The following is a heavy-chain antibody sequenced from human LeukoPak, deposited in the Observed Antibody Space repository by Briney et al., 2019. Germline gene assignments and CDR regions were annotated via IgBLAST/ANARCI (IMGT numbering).Heavy chain of an antibody. V-gene: IGHV3-23*01. J-gene: IGHJ4*02. CDR2: ISGSGGST. D-gene: IGHD6-19*01. CDR1: GFTFSSYA. CDR3: ARVYGGWYYFDY. Sequence: GGSLRLSCAASGFTFSSYAMSWVRQAPGKGLEWVSAISGSGGSTYYADSVKGRFTISRDNSKNTLYLQMNSLRAEDTAVYYCARVYGGWYYFDYWGQGTLVTVSS.